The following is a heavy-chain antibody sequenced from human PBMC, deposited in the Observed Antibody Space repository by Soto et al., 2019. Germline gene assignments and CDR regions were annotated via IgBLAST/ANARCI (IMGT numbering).Heavy chain of an antibody. V-gene: IGHV4-31*03. Sequence: SETLSLTCTVSGGSISSGGYYWSWIRQHPGKGLEWIGYIYYSGSTYYNPSLKSRVTISVDTSKNQFSLKLSSVTAADTAVYYCARGSTAYFDYWGQGTLVTVSS. D-gene: IGHD4-17*01. J-gene: IGHJ4*02. CDR2: IYYSGST. CDR1: GGSISSGGYY. CDR3: ARGSTAYFDY.